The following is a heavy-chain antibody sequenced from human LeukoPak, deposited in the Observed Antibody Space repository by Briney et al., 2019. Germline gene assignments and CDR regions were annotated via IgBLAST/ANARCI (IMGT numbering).Heavy chain of an antibody. CDR2: ISAYNGNT. Sequence: ASVKVSCKASGYTFTSYGISWVRQAPGQGLEWMGWISAYNGNTSYAQKLQGRVTMTTDTSTSTAYMELRSLRSDDTAVYYCARVTLELTFPEYFDYWGQGTLVTVSS. CDR1: GYTFTSYG. D-gene: IGHD4/OR15-4a*01. CDR3: ARVTLELTFPEYFDY. J-gene: IGHJ4*02. V-gene: IGHV1-18*01.